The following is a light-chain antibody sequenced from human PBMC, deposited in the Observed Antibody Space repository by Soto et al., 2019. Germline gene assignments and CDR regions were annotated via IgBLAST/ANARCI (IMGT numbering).Light chain of an antibody. CDR2: GNI. CDR1: NSNIGAGYE. J-gene: IGLJ1*01. Sequence: QSVLTQPPSVSGAPGQRVIISCTGSNSNIGAGYEVHWFQQLPGTAPKLLIYGNINRPSGVPDRFSGSKSGTSASLAITGLQPEDEDDYYCQSYDSSLSVLYVFGTGTKLTVL. CDR3: QSYDSSLSVLYV. V-gene: IGLV1-40*01.